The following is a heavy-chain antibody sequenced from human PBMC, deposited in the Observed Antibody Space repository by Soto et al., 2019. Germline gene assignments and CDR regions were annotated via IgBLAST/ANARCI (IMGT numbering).Heavy chain of an antibody. Sequence: EVQLVESGGGLVQPGGSLRLSCAASGFIFSDHYMDWVRQAPGKGLEWVGRIRNKRNSYTTEYAASVKGRFTISRDDSQNSLYLQMNSLKTEDTAVYWCANSLGGNGHWGQGTLVTVSS. CDR3: ANSLGGNGH. CDR2: IRNKRNSYTT. D-gene: IGHD2-15*01. CDR1: GFIFSDHY. V-gene: IGHV3-72*01. J-gene: IGHJ4*02.